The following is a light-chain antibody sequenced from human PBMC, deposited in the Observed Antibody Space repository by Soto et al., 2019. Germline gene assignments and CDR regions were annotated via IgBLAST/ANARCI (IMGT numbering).Light chain of an antibody. CDR2: DAA. CDR1: QTISSR. V-gene: IGKV1-5*01. J-gene: IGKJ1*01. Sequence: EIKMTQSPHTLSASVGDRVTITCLASQTISSRLAWYQQKPGKYPKLLIYDAAILESGVPARFSGSGSGTAFTLPISSMQPDDFAIYYCQQYKSNSLWMFGQGTKVDIK. CDR3: QQYKSNSLWM.